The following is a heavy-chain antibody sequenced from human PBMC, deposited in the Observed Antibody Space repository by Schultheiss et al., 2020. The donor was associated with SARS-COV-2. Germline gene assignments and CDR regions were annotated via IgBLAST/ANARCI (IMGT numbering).Heavy chain of an antibody. J-gene: IGHJ4*02. V-gene: IGHV4-61*01. CDR2: IYYSGST. CDR3: AREERVYCSSTSCFIPPDY. Sequence: SETLSLTCTVSGGSVSSGSYYWSWIRQPPGKGLEWIGYIYYSGSTNYNPSLKSRVTISVDTSKNQFSLKLSSVTAADTAVYYCAREERVYCSSTSCFIPPDYWGQGTLVTVSS. CDR1: GGSVSSGSYY. D-gene: IGHD2-2*01.